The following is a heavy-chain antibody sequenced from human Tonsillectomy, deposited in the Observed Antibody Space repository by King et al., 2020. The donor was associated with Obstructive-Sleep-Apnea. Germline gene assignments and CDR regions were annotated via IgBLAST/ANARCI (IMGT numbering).Heavy chain of an antibody. D-gene: IGHD1-14*01. CDR3: ARVTGNYYFYGMDV. Sequence: VTLKESGPALVKPTQTLTLTCTFSGFSLSTSGMCVSWIRQPPGKALEWLARIDWDDDKYYRTSLKTRLTISKDTSKNQVVLTMTNMDPVDTATYFCARVTGNYYFYGMDVWGQGTTVTVSS. CDR1: GFSLSTSGMC. J-gene: IGHJ6*02. CDR2: IDWDDDK. V-gene: IGHV2-70*11.